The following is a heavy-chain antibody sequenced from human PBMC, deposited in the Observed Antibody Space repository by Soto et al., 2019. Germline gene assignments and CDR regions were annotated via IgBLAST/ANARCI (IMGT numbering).Heavy chain of an antibody. Sequence: ASVKVSCTASGYTFTISAMHWVRQAPGQRLEWMGWINAGNGNTKYSQKFQGRVTITRDTSASTAYMELSSLRSEDTAVYYCARDWDMLRFGEFLGAFDSWGRGTMVTVSS. CDR2: INAGNGNT. CDR1: GYTFTISA. J-gene: IGHJ3*02. V-gene: IGHV1-3*01. D-gene: IGHD3-10*01. CDR3: ARDWDMLRFGEFLGAFDS.